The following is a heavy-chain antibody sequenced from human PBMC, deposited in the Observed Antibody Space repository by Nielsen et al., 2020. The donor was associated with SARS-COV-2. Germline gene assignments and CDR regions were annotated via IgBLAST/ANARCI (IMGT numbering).Heavy chain of an antibody. J-gene: IGHJ3*02. Sequence: GGSLRLSCAAFGFTFSSYSMNWVRQAPGKGLEWVSSISSSSSYIYYADSVKGRFTISRDNAKNSLYLQMNSLRAEDTAVYYCARVQTYYDILTGSSDAFDIWGQGTMVTVSS. CDR3: ARVQTYYDILTGSSDAFDI. D-gene: IGHD3-9*01. V-gene: IGHV3-21*01. CDR1: GFTFSSYS. CDR2: ISSSSSYI.